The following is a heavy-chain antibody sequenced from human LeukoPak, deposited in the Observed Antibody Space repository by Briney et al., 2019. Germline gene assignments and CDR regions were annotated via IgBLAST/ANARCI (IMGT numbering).Heavy chain of an antibody. Sequence: SETLSLTCTVSGASISSSNYYWGWIRQPPGKGLEWIASINYSGSTYYNPSLKSRVTISVDTSKNQFSLKLSSVTAADTAVYYCARQRVGETSRAPRKIDYWGQGTLVTVSS. D-gene: IGHD2-15*01. J-gene: IGHJ4*02. CDR2: INYSGST. V-gene: IGHV4-39*01. CDR3: ARQRVGETSRAPRKIDY. CDR1: GASISSSNYY.